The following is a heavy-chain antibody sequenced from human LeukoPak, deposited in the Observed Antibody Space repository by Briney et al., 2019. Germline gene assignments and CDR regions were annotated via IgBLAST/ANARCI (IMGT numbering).Heavy chain of an antibody. CDR1: GYNFIDYD. CDR2: MNPSSGNT. CDR3: ARGISGYSYGYGDN. Sequence: ASVKVSCQASGYNFIDYDINWVRRAPGQGPEWMGWMNPSSGNTGYAQKFQGRVSMTRDTSINIAYMELTSLGSDDTAVYYCARGISGYSYGYGDNWGRGTLVTVPS. V-gene: IGHV1-8*01. D-gene: IGHD5-18*01. J-gene: IGHJ4*02.